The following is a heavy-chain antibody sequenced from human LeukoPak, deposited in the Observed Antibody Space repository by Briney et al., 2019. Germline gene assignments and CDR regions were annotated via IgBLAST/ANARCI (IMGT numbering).Heavy chain of an antibody. Sequence: GGSLRLSCAASGFTFSSYGMHWVRQAPGKGLEWVAFIRYDGSNKYYADSVKGRFTISRDNSKNSLYLQMNSLRTEDTALYYCARSGRGWFGDIGDYWGQGTLVTVSS. CDR2: IRYDGSNK. D-gene: IGHD3-10*01. CDR3: ARSGRGWFGDIGDY. J-gene: IGHJ4*02. CDR1: GFTFSSYG. V-gene: IGHV3-30*02.